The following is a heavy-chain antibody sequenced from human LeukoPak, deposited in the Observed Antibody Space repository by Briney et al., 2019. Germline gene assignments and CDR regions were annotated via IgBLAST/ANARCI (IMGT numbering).Heavy chain of an antibody. J-gene: IGHJ4*02. V-gene: IGHV5-51*01. CDR2: IYPSDSDT. D-gene: IGHD5-24*01. CDR1: GYTFTAYW. CDR3: ARQDGYALYYFDY. Sequence: GESLKISCKTSGYTFTAYWIAWVRQMPAKGLEWMGIIYPSDSDTRYSPSFQGQVTISADKSISTAYLQWSSLKASDTAMYYCARQDGYALYYFDYWGQGTLVTVSS.